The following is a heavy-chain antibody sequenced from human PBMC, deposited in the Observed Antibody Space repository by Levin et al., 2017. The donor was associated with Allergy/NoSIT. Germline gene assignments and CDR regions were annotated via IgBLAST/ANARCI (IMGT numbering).Heavy chain of an antibody. J-gene: IGHJ6*02. CDR2: IIPIFGTA. Sequence: ASVKVSCKASGGTFSSYAISWVRQAPGQGLEWMGGIIPIFGTANYAQKFQGRVTITADESTSTAYMELSSLRSEDTAVYYCASHAYYYYGMDVWGQGTTVTVSS. CDR1: GGTFSSYA. CDR3: ASHAYYYYGMDV. V-gene: IGHV1-69*13.